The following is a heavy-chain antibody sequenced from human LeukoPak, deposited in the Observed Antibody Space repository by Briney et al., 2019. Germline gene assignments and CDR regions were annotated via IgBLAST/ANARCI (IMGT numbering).Heavy chain of an antibody. D-gene: IGHD3-22*01. J-gene: IGHJ3*02. V-gene: IGHV3-53*01. CDR2: IYSGGST. CDR1: GFTVSSNY. Sequence: PGGSLRLSCAAPGFTVSSNYMSWVRQAPGKGLEWVSVIYSGGSTYYADSVKGRFTISRDNSKNTLYLQMNSLRAEDTAVYYCARVYRLYDSSGYYTSSRAFDIWGQGTMVTVSS. CDR3: ARVYRLYDSSGYYTSSRAFDI.